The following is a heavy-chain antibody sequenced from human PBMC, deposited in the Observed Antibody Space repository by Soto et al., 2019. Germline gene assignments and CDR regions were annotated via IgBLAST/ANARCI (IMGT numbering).Heavy chain of an antibody. CDR3: AKDVSSRRWFDP. CDR2: MQHTGNT. J-gene: IGHJ5*02. Sequence: SETLSLTCAVSGASIRSYHWSWIRQPAGKGLEWIGRMQHTGNTNYNPSLKSRVTMSVDTSKNQISLKMASVTAADTAVYFCAKDVSSRRWFDPWGQGILVTVSS. V-gene: IGHV4-4*07. CDR1: GASIRSYH. D-gene: IGHD3-16*01.